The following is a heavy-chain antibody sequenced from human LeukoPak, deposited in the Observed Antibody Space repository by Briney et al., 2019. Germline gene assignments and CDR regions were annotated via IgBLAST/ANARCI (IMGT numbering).Heavy chain of an antibody. CDR2: IYSGGRT. J-gene: IGHJ6*03. Sequence: PGGSLRLSCAASGFTVSTKYMSWVRQAPGKGLEWVSVIYSGGRTYYADSVKGRFTISRDNSKNTLYLQMNSLRAEDTAVYYCAKDQKRGYSYGYLFYYYYMDVWGKGTTVTISS. CDR1: GFTVSTKY. CDR3: AKDQKRGYSYGYLFYYYYMDV. D-gene: IGHD5-18*01. V-gene: IGHV3-53*01.